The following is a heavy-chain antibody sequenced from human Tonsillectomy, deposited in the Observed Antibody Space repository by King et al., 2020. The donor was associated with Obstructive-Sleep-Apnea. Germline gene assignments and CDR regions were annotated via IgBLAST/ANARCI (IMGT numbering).Heavy chain of an antibody. J-gene: IGHJ4*02. Sequence: VQLVESGGGVVQPGRSLRLSCAASGFTFSRYAMHWVRQAPGKGPEWVAVISYDGSTKYYADSVKGRFAISRDYSKNTLYLQMNSLRAEDTAVYYCARDASEYSSGWYWGYWGQGTLVTVSS. D-gene: IGHD6-19*01. CDR3: ARDASEYSSGWYWGY. CDR1: GFTFSRYA. CDR2: ISYDGSTK. V-gene: IGHV3-30*09.